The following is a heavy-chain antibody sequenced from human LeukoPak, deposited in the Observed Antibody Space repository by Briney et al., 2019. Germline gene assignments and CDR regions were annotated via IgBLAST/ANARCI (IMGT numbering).Heavy chain of an antibody. D-gene: IGHD6-19*01. V-gene: IGHV3-73*01. Sequence: GGSLRLSCAVSGFTFGAYAMSWVRQASGKGLEWVGRIRSKANSYATAYAASVKGRFTISRDDSKNTAYLQMNSLKTEDTAVYYCTRLDSSGMYFDLWGRGTLVTVSS. CDR2: IRSKANSYAT. CDR3: TRLDSSGMYFDL. CDR1: GFTFGAYA. J-gene: IGHJ2*01.